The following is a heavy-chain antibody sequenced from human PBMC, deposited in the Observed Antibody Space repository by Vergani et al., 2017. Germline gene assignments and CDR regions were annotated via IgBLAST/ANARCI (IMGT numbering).Heavy chain of an antibody. J-gene: IGHJ4*02. CDR1: GFTFSSYS. CDR2: ISSSSSYI. D-gene: IGHD6-19*01. V-gene: IGHV3-21*01. CDR3: ARDRVAVAAVIVVEFDY. Sequence: EVQLVESGGGLVKPGGSLRLSCAASGFTFSSYSMNWVRQAPGKGLEWVSSISSSSSYIYYADSVKGRFTISRDNAKNSLYLQMNSLRAEDTAVYYCARDRVAVAAVIVVEFDYWGQGTLVTVSS.